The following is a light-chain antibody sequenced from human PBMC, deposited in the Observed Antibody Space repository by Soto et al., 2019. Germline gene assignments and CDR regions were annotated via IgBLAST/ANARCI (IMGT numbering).Light chain of an antibody. V-gene: IGKV3-20*01. J-gene: IGKJ5*01. CDR2: GAS. CDR1: HSVDSN. CDR3: QQYGSSPIT. Sequence: EIEMTQSPATLSVSRGEGATLSCRASHSVDSNLAWYQQKPGQAPRLLIYGASTRPTGIPDRFSGSGSGTDFTLTISRLEPEDFAVYYCQQYGSSPITFGQGTRLEIK.